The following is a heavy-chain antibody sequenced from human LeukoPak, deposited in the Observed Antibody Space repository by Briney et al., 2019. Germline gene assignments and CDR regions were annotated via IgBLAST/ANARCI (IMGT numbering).Heavy chain of an antibody. CDR1: GFTFDDYA. J-gene: IGHJ6*02. V-gene: IGHV3-9*01. CDR3: AKSKGSSVSHYGMDV. Sequence: GGSLRLSCAASGFTFDDYAMHWVRQAPGKDLEWVSGISWNSGSIGYADSVKGRFTISRDNAKNSLYLQMNSLRAEDTALYYCAKSKGSSVSHYGMDVWGQGTTVTVSS. D-gene: IGHD1-14*01. CDR2: ISWNSGSI.